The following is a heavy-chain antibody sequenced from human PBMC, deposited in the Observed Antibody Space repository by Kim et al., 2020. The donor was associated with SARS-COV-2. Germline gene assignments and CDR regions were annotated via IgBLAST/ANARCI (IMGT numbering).Heavy chain of an antibody. V-gene: IGHV1-3*01. CDR3: ARDGRAYGMDV. D-gene: IGHD1-26*01. Sequence: KNYQEFQGRATITRDTAASTAYMERSSLRSEDTAVYYCARDGRAYGMDVWGQGTTVTVSS. J-gene: IGHJ6*02.